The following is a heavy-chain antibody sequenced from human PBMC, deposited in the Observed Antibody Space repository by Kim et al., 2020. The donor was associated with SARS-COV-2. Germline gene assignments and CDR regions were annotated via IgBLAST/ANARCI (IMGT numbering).Heavy chain of an antibody. CDR3: ARNGGAPTLYYYYYYMDV. V-gene: IGHV4-39*01. CDR1: GGSISSSSYY. Sequence: SETLSLTCTVSGGSISSSSYYWGWIRQPPGKGLEWIGSIYYSGSTYYNPSLKSRVTISVDTSKNQFSLKLSSVTAADTAVYYCARNGGAPTLYYYYYYMDVWGKGTTVTVSS. J-gene: IGHJ6*03. CDR2: IYYSGST. D-gene: IGHD3-16*01.